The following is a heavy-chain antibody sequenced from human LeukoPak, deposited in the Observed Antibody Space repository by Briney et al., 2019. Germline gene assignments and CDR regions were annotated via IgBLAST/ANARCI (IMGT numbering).Heavy chain of an antibody. V-gene: IGHV3-9*01. D-gene: IGHD6-6*01. CDR2: ISWNSGSI. Sequence: GGSLRLSCAASGFTFDDYAMYWVRQAPGKGLEWVSGISWNSGSIGYADSVKGRFTISRDNAKNSLYLQMNSLRAEDTALYYCAKDSSSSSIDYWGQGTLVTVSS. J-gene: IGHJ4*02. CDR3: AKDSSSSSIDY. CDR1: GFTFDDYA.